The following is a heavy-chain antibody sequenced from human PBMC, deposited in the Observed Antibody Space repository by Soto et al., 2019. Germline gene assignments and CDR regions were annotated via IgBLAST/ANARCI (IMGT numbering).Heavy chain of an antibody. CDR3: ASRIAVAGDEPYYFDY. V-gene: IGHV4-34*01. D-gene: IGHD6-19*01. J-gene: IGHJ4*02. CDR2: INHSGST. CDR1: GGSLSGYY. Sequence: SETLSLTCAVYGGSLSGYYWSWIRQPPGKGLEWIGEINHSGSTNYNPSLKSRVTISVDTSKNQFSLKLSSVTAADTAVYYCASRIAVAGDEPYYFDYWGQGTLVPVSA.